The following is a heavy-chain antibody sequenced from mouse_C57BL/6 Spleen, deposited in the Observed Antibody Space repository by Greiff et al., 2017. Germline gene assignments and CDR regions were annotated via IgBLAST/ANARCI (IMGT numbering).Heavy chain of an antibody. J-gene: IGHJ2*01. CDR3: SYYYGSSLDY. D-gene: IGHD1-1*01. Sequence: QVQLQQPGAELVKPGASVKLSCKASGYTFTSYWMHWVKQRPGQGLEWIGMIHPNSGSTNYNEKFKSKATLTVDKSSSTAYMQLSSLTSEDSAVYYCSYYYGSSLDYWGQGTTLTVSS. CDR2: IHPNSGST. CDR1: GYTFTSYW. V-gene: IGHV1-64*01.